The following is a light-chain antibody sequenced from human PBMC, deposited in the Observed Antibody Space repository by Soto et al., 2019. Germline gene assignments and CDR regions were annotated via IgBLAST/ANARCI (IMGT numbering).Light chain of an antibody. J-gene: IGLJ1*01. CDR2: EDT. Sequence: QSVLTQPASVSGSPGQSITISCTGPSSDVGSYNLVSWYQQYPGKAPKLIIYEDTRRPSGVSYRFSGSKSGNTASLTISGLQAEDEADYYCCSCAGSVTYVFGIGTKVTVL. CDR3: CSCAGSVTYV. CDR1: SSDVGSYNL. V-gene: IGLV2-23*01.